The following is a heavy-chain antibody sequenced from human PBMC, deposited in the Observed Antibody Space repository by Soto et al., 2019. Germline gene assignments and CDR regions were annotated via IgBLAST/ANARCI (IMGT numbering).Heavy chain of an antibody. V-gene: IGHV3-74*01. D-gene: IGHD3-3*01. CDR2: INSDGSSA. J-gene: IGHJ4*02. CDR3: ARGGYDFWSGYNSDY. CDR1: GFSFNTYW. Sequence: EVHLEESGGGLVQPGGSLRLSCEASGFSFNTYWMQWVRQAPGKGLVWLSRINSDGSSATHADFVKGRFTIFRDNAKNTLNLQMRSLRAEDMAVYYCARGGYDFWSGYNSDYWGQGTLVSVSS.